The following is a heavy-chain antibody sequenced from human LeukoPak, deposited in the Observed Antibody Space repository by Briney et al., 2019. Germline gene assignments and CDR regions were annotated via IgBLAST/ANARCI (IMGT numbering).Heavy chain of an antibody. CDR2: INPNSGGT. Sequence: ASVKVSCKASGYTFTSYDINWVRQAPGQGLEWMGWINPNSGGTNYAQKFKGRVTMTRDTSISTAYMELSRLRSDDTAVYYCARGEYSGYDESYFDYWGQGTLVTVSS. V-gene: IGHV1-2*02. CDR3: ARGEYSGYDESYFDY. D-gene: IGHD5-12*01. J-gene: IGHJ4*02. CDR1: GYTFTSYD.